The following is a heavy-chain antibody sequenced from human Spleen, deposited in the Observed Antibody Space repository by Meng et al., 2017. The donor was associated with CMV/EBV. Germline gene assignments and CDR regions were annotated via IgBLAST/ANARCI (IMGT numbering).Heavy chain of an antibody. V-gene: IGHV4-59*01. CDR2: IYYSGST. CDR3: ARAVGDYYYYGMDV. Sequence: SETLSLTCTVSGASISNYYWSWIRQPPGKGLEWIGYIYYSGSTNYNPSLKSRVTISVDTSKNQFSLKLSSVTAADTAVYYCARAVGDYYYYGMDVWGQGTTVTVSS. CDR1: GASISNYY. D-gene: IGHD3-16*01. J-gene: IGHJ6*02.